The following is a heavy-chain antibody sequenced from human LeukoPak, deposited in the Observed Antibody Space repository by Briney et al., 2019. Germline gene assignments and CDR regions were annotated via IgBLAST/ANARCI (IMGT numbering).Heavy chain of an antibody. J-gene: IGHJ4*02. V-gene: IGHV1-2*02. D-gene: IGHD6-19*01. CDR1: GYTFTGYY. CDR3: ARLWAVAGTGEDY. Sequence: ASVKVSCKASGYTFTGYYMHWVRLAPGQGLEWMGWINPNSGGTNYAQKFQGRVTMTRDTSISTAYMELSRLRSDDTAVYYCARLWAVAGTGEDYWGQGTLVTVSS. CDR2: INPNSGGT.